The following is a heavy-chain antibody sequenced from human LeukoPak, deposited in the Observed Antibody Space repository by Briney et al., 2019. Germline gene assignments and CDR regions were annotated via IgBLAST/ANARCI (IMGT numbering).Heavy chain of an antibody. V-gene: IGHV4-39*02. D-gene: IGHD3/OR15-3a*01. Sequence: SETLSLTCSVTGGSISSNSYYWGWIRQPPGKGLEWIGNIYYRGTADNNPSLKSRVTISVDTPKNHFSLKLSSVTAADTAVYYCASMWTGYFDFDYWGQGTQVTVSS. CDR1: GGSISSNSYY. CDR2: IYYRGTA. CDR3: ASMWTGYFDFDY. J-gene: IGHJ4*02.